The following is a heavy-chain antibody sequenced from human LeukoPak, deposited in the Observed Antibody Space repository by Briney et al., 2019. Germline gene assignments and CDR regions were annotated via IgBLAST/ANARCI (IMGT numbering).Heavy chain of an antibody. CDR1: GFTFSSYA. J-gene: IGHJ4*02. V-gene: IGHV3-30*04. CDR3: ARDEVPYCSSTSCYHFDY. CDR2: ISYDGSNK. Sequence: GRSLRLSCAASGFTFSSYAMHWVRQAPGKGLEWVAVISYDGSNKYYADSVKGRFTISRDNSKNTLYLQMNSLRAEDTAVYYCARDEVPYCSSTSCYHFDYWGQGTLVTVSS. D-gene: IGHD2-2*01.